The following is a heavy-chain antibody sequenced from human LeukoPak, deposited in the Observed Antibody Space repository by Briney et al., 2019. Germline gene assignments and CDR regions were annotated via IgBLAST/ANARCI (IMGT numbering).Heavy chain of an antibody. D-gene: IGHD3-10*01. CDR1: GGSISSGGYY. V-gene: IGHV4-31*03. Sequence: SQTLSLTCTGSGGSISSGGYYWSWIRQHPGKGLEWIGYIYYSGSTYYNPSLKSRVAISVDTSKNQFSLKLSSVTAADTAIYYCAGSVTSRVVLDYWGQGTLVTVSS. CDR3: AGSVTSRVVLDY. CDR2: IYYSGST. J-gene: IGHJ4*02.